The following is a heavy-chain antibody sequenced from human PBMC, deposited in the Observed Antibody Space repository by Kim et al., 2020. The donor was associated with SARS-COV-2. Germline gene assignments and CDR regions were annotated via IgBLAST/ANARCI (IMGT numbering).Heavy chain of an antibody. D-gene: IGHD3-3*01. V-gene: IGHV3-48*02. J-gene: IGHJ4*02. CDR1: GFIFSSYR. Sequence: GGSLRLSCAASGFIFSSYRMNWVRQAPGKGLEWISYIGYSSTPIYYADSVKGRFTISRDNAKNSLYLQMNSLRDEDMAVYYCVRDGGPFDPPDYWGPGTQVTVSS. CDR2: IGYSSTPI. CDR3: VRDGGPFDPPDY.